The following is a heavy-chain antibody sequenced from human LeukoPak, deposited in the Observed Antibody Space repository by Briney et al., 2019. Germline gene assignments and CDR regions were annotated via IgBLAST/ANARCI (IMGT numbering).Heavy chain of an antibody. CDR2: ISGSAGST. V-gene: IGHV3-23*01. CDR3: AKDKQLYFCYYMDV. Sequence: GGSLRLSCAASGFTFSSYAMSWVRQAPGKGLEWVSAISGSAGSTYYADSVKGRFTISRDNSKNTLYLQMNSLRAEDTAVYYCAKDKQLYFCYYMDVWGKGTTVTVSS. J-gene: IGHJ6*03. D-gene: IGHD6-13*01. CDR1: GFTFSSYA.